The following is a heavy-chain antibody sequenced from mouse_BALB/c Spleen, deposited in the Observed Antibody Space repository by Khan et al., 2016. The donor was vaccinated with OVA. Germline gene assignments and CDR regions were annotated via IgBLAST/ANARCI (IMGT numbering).Heavy chain of an antibody. J-gene: IGHJ3*01. V-gene: IGHV1-7*01. CDR3: SNHGISSAWLTY. Sequence: VQLQQSGAELAKPGASVKMSCKASDYTFTSYWMHWVKQRPGQGLEWIGYINPSTGYTEYNQRFKDKATLTADKSSSTTYMQLSSQTSEESAVYYWSNHGISSAWLTYWGQGTLVTVSA. CDR2: INPSTGYT. CDR1: DYTFTSYW. D-gene: IGHD2-12*01.